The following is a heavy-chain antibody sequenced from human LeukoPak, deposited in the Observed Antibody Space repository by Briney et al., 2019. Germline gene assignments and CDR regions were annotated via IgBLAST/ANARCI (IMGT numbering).Heavy chain of an antibody. J-gene: IGHJ4*02. CDR3: ARDGEYGTGSYYRGSFDY. CDR1: GYSFTAFY. D-gene: IGHD3-10*01. V-gene: IGHV1-2*02. Sequence: GASVKVSCKASGYSFTAFYKHWVRQAPGQGLEWMGWIHPRSGDTRYAQKFQGRVTMARDTSISTVYMDLSSLGSDDTAVYYCARDGEYGTGSYYRGSFDYWGQGILVTVSS. CDR2: IHPRSGDT.